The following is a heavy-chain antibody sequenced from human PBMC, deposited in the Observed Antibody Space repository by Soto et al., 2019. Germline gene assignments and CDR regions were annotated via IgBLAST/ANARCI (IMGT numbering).Heavy chain of an antibody. CDR1: GFTFSRVT. J-gene: IGHJ4*01. CDR2: ISAGGGTK. CDR3: ARDPSTGKADY. D-gene: IGHD3-9*01. V-gene: IGHV3-23*01. Sequence: GGSLRLSCEASGFTFSRVTMNWVRQVPGKGLEWVAAISAGGGTKYYADPLKGRFTISRDNSKNILYLEMNNLRVDDTALYYCARDPSTGKADYWGRGTLVTVSS.